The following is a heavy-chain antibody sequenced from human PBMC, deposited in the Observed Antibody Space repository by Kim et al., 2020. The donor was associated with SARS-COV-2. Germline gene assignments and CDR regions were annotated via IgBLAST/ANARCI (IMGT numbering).Heavy chain of an antibody. Sequence: SDTLSLTCTVSGGSISNGDYYWSWIRQPPGKGLEWIGYIHFTGSYYSGRTYYHPSLKSRVTISVDMSKNQFSLKVSSVAAADTAVYYCAREPYDFWSGQSPVWGQGTLVTVSS. D-gene: IGHD3-3*01. CDR2: IHFTGSYYSGRT. J-gene: IGHJ4*02. CDR3: AREPYDFWSGQSPV. V-gene: IGHV4-30-4*02. CDR1: GGSISNGDYY.